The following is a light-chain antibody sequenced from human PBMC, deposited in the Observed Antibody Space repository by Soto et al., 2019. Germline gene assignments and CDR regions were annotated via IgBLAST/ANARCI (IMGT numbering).Light chain of an antibody. CDR3: LQDYNYPWT. CDR2: AAS. Sequence: AIRMTQSPSSLSASTGDRVTITCRASQGIRNDLGWYQQKPGKAPKLLIFAASNLQGEVPSRFSGSGSGTDFTLTISSLQPEDFATYYCLQDYNYPWTFGQGTKVDIK. J-gene: IGKJ1*01. V-gene: IGKV1-6*01. CDR1: QGIRND.